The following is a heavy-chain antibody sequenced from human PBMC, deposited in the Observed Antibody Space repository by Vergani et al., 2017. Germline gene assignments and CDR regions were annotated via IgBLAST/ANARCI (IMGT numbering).Heavy chain of an antibody. V-gene: IGHV3-23*01. Sequence: ELQLLESGGDLVQPGGSLRLSCAASGFFFTTYAMSWVRQAPGKGLEWGSTINTNGDYTRYGDSVKGRFTISRDNSKSTLYLQMNSLRAEDTAIYYCAKGGWNYWFDSWGQGTLVIVS. D-gene: IGHD1-1*01. CDR3: AKGGWNYWFDS. J-gene: IGHJ5*01. CDR2: INTNGDYT. CDR1: GFFFTTYA.